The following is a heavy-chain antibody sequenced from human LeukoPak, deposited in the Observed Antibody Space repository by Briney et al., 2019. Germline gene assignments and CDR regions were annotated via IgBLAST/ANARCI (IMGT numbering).Heavy chain of an antibody. D-gene: IGHD1-14*01. CDR1: GFTFRRYA. J-gene: IGHJ4*02. V-gene: IGHV3-23*01. CDR3: AKGGTGSTYYFDY. CDR2: ISGSGGST. Sequence: GGSLRLSCAASGFTFRRYAMSWVRQAPGKGLEWVSAISGSGGSTYYADSVKGRFTISRDNSKNTLYLQMNSLRGEDTAVYYCAKGGTGSTYYFDYWGQGTLVTVSS.